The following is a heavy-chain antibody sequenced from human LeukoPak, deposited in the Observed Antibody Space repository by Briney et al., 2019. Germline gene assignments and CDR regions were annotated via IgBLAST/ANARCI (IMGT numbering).Heavy chain of an antibody. D-gene: IGHD2-2*01. CDR1: GYTFTGYY. CDR3: ARDARLYCSSTSCYLFDY. V-gene: IGHV1-2*02. CDR2: INPNSGGT. J-gene: IGHJ4*02. Sequence: ASVKVSRKASGYTFTGYYMHWVRQAPGQGLEWMGWINPNSGGTNYAQKLQGRVTMTRDTSISTAYMELSRLRSDDTAVYYCARDARLYCSSTSCYLFDYWGQGTLVTVSS.